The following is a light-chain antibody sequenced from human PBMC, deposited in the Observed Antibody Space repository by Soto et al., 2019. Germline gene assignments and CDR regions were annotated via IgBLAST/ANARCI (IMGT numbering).Light chain of an antibody. V-gene: IGKV3-11*01. J-gene: IGKJ3*01. CDR1: QSVSSY. CDR3: QQRSNWPPYT. CDR2: DAS. Sequence: EIVLTQSPATLSLSPGERATLSCRASQSVSSYLAWYQQKPGQPPRLLIYDASNRATGIPARFSGSESGTDFTLTITSLEPEDFAVYYCQQRSNWPPYTFGPGTKVDIK.